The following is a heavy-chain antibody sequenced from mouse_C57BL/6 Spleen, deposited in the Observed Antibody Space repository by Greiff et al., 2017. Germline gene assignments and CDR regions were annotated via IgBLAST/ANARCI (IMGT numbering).Heavy chain of an antibody. CDR2: ISDGGSYT. Sequence: EVNVVESGGGLVKPGGSLKLSCAASGFTFSSYAMSWVRQTPEKRLEWVATISDGGSYTYYPDNVKGRFTISRDNAKNNLYLQMSHLKSEDTAMYYCARDRYGFDYWGQGTTLTVSS. CDR3: ARDRYGFDY. V-gene: IGHV5-4*01. D-gene: IGHD1-1*02. CDR1: GFTFSSYA. J-gene: IGHJ2*01.